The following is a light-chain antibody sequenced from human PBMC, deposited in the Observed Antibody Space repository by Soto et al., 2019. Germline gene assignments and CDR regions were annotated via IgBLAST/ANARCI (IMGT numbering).Light chain of an antibody. CDR1: QSISSW. V-gene: IGKV1-5*01. CDR2: DAS. Sequence: DIQMTQSPSTLSASVGDRVTITCRASQSISSWLAWYQQKPGKAPKLLIYDASSLESGVPSRFSGSGSGTEFTLTITSLQPDDFATYYCQQYSSNSAFGPGTKV. CDR3: QQYSSNSA. J-gene: IGKJ1*01.